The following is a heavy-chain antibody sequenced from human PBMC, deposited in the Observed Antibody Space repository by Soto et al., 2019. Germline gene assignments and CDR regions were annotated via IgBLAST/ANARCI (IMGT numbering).Heavy chain of an antibody. CDR2: VHYSGST. J-gene: IGHJ4*02. CDR3: VRSLAMIPNFDY. CDR1: GGSIGNHY. V-gene: IGHV4-59*08. D-gene: IGHD3-22*01. Sequence: SETLSLTCTVSGGSIGNHYWNWVRQPPGKGLEWIGFVHYSGSTHYNPSLKSRVTVSKDTSKNQFSLKLTSVTAADTAVYFCVRSLAMIPNFDYWGQGALVTVSS.